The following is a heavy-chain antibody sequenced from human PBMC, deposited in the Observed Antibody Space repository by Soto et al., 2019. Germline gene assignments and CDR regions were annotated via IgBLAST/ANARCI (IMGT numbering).Heavy chain of an antibody. CDR3: AKPNSGSLDYFAMDV. CDR2: ISDSGSTT. CDR1: GFTFSIYA. D-gene: IGHD3-22*01. J-gene: IGHJ6*02. V-gene: IGHV3-23*01. Sequence: TGGSLRLSCAASGFTFSIYAMNWVRQAPGKGLEWVSIISDSGSTTYYADSVKGRFTISRDNSKNTLYLQMNSLRVEDTALYFCAKPNSGSLDYFAMDVWGQGTTVTVSS.